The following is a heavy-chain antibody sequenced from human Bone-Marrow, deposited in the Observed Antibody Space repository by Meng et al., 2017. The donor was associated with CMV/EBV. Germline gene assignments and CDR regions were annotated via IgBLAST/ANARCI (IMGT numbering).Heavy chain of an antibody. V-gene: IGHV4-34*01. CDR1: GGSFNAYY. D-gene: IGHD2-15*01. J-gene: IGHJ5*02. CDR2: INHSGST. Sequence: SETLSLTCTVYGGSFNAYYYNWFRQAPGKGLEWIGEINHSGSTNYNPSLKSRVTISVDKSKNQFSLKLSSVTAADTAVYYCAREPNCSGGSCYSHWFDPWGQGTLVTVSS. CDR3: AREPNCSGGSCYSHWFDP.